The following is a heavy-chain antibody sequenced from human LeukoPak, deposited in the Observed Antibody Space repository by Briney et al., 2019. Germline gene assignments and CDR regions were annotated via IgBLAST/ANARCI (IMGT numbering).Heavy chain of an antibody. CDR1: GFTFSSPG. CDR2: ISGDSASK. V-gene: IGHV3-21*01. Sequence: GGSLRLSCAASGFTFSSPGMNWVCQAPGKRLEWVSSISGDSASKFYADSVRGRFTISRDNAKNSLYLQMNSLRAEDTAVYYCAKYQTGTWTSYDSSDIWGQGTLITVSS. J-gene: IGHJ3*02. D-gene: IGHD1-7*01. CDR3: AKYQTGTWTSYDSSDI.